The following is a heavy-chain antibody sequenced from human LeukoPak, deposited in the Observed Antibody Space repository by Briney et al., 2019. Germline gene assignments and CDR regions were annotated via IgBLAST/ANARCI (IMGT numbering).Heavy chain of an antibody. V-gene: IGHV4-34*01. CDR2: INHSGDT. D-gene: IGHD3-3*01. CDR1: GGSFSGYF. J-gene: IGHJ3*02. Sequence: PSETLSLTCAVYGGSFSGYFYNWIRQTPGQGLEWIGEINHSGDTNYNPSLKSRVTMSVDSSKNQFSLSLSSLTAADTAVYYCARHLRLLESPFPPRAFDIWGQGTTVTVSS. CDR3: ARHLRLLESPFPPRAFDI.